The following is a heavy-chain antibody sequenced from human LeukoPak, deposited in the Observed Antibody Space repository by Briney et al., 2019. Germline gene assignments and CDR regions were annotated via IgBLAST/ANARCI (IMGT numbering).Heavy chain of an antibody. CDR1: GFTFSSNS. CDR2: ISSSSSSI. D-gene: IGHD6-19*01. Sequence: GGSLRLSCAASGFTFSSNSLHWVRQAPGKGLEWVSYISSSSSSIYYADSVKGRFTISRDNSKNTLYLQMNSLRAEDTAVYYCAKDPGLIAVAPGYMDVWGKGTTVTVSS. V-gene: IGHV3-48*01. J-gene: IGHJ6*03. CDR3: AKDPGLIAVAPGYMDV.